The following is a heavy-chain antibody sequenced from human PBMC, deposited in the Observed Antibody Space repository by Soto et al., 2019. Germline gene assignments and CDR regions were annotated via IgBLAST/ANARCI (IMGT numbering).Heavy chain of an antibody. CDR1: GFTFSNYI. V-gene: IGHV3-30-3*01. CDR2: ILHDGNNR. Sequence: GGSLRLSCAASGFTFSNYILHWVRQAPGKGLEWVAMILHDGNNRYYADSVKGRFTISRDNSKSTLYLQVDSLRTEDTAVYYCARGDRGAFDLWGQGTMVTVSS. CDR3: ARGDRGAFDL. J-gene: IGHJ3*01. D-gene: IGHD2-21*02.